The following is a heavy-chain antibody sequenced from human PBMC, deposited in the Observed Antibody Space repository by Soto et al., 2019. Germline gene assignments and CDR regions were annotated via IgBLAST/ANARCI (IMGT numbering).Heavy chain of an antibody. CDR2: MNPNSGNT. V-gene: IGHV1-8*01. CDR3: AKRSVGDDFWSGYYQYYYYGMDV. Sequence: GASVKVSFKASGYTFTSYDINWVRQATGQGLEWMGWMNPNSGNTGYAQKFQGRVTMTRNTSISTAYMELSSLRSEDTAVYYCAKRSVGDDFWSGYYQYYYYGMDVWGQGTTVTVSS. J-gene: IGHJ6*02. CDR1: GYTFTSYD. D-gene: IGHD3-3*01.